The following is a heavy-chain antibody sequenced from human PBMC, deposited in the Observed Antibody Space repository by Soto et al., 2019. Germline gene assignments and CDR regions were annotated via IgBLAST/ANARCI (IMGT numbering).Heavy chain of an antibody. J-gene: IGHJ4*02. CDR2: ISYDGSNK. D-gene: IGHD3-22*01. CDR3: AKNAYYYEMFFDY. CDR1: GFTFSSYG. V-gene: IGHV3-30*18. Sequence: GGSLRLSCAASGFTFSSYGMHWVRQAPGKGLEWVAVISYDGSNKYYADSVKGRFTISRDNSKNTLYLQMNSLRAEDTAVYYCAKNAYYYEMFFDYWGQGTLVTVSS.